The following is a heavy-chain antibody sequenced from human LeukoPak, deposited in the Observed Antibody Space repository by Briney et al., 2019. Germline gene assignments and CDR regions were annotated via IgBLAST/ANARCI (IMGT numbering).Heavy chain of an antibody. V-gene: IGHV3-23*01. J-gene: IGHJ4*02. D-gene: IGHD3-16*01. CDR2: ISGGGSTT. CDR1: GFTFSSSA. Sequence: PGGSLRLSCAASGFTFSSSAISWVRQAPGKGLEWVSAISGGGSTTYYADSVKGRFTISRDNSKNTLFLQMNSLRAEDTALYYCAKGYVTTGYFDYWGQGTLVTVSS. CDR3: AKGYVTTGYFDY.